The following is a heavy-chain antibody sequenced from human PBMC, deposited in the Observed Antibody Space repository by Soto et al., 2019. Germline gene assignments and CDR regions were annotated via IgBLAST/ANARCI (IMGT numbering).Heavy chain of an antibody. V-gene: IGHV3-23*01. D-gene: IGHD5-12*01. J-gene: IGHJ4*02. CDR2: ISGGGDIT. CDR1: GFSFDYFA. CDR3: AKSTGYSGYDHFDF. Sequence: EVLLLESGGGFVQPGGSPRLSRAASGFSFDYFAMGWVRQSPGRGLEWVSSISGGGDITYDADSFKGRFIISRDKSKNTLYLEMNSLRVDDTAQYYWAKSTGYSGYDHFDFWGQGTVVAVSS.